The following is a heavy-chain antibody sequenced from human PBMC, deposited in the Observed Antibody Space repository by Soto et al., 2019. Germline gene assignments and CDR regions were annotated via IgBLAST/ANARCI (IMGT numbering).Heavy chain of an antibody. CDR2: ISWNSGSI. D-gene: IGHD2-2*01. CDR1: GFTFDDYA. Sequence: GGSLRLSCAASGFTFDDYAMHWVRQAPGKGLEWVSGISWNSGSIGYADSVKGRFTISRDNAKNSLYLQMNSLRAEDTALYYCAKDVRCSSTSCYAGYYYYYYYMDVWGKGTTVTVSS. V-gene: IGHV3-9*01. J-gene: IGHJ6*03. CDR3: AKDVRCSSTSCYAGYYYYYYYMDV.